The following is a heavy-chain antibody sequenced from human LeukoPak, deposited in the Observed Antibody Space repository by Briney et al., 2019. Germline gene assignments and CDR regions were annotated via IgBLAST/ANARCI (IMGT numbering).Heavy chain of an antibody. V-gene: IGHV3-15*01. D-gene: IGHD3-10*01. J-gene: IGHJ4*02. CDR2: IKSKADGGTT. CDR3: TTYGSGSCLD. CDR1: GISFNNAW. Sequence: GGSLRLSCAASGISFNNAWMSWVRQAPGKGLEWVGRIKSKADGGTTDYAAPGKGRFTISRDESKITLYLQMNSLKTEDTAIYYCTTYGSGSCLDWGQGTLVTVSS.